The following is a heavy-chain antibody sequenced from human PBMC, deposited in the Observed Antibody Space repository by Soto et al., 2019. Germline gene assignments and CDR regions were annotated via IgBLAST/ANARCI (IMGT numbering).Heavy chain of an antibody. CDR3: ARARATIAAAAIFDC. D-gene: IGHD6-13*01. J-gene: IGHJ4*02. CDR2: VYRTGSN. V-gene: IGHV4-4*02. Sequence: QVQLQESGPGLVKPSGTLSLTCAVSGGSISTSNWWSWVRQPPGKGLEWIGEVYRTGSNSYNPSLASRVTVSIDKSKNQFPLKLTSVTAADTAVYYCARARATIAAAAIFDCWGQGTLVTVSS. CDR1: GGSISTSNW.